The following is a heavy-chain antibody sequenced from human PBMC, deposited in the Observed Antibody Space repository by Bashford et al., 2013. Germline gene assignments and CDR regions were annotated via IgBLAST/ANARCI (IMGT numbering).Heavy chain of an antibody. D-gene: IGHD1-26*01. Sequence: SVKVSCKASGGTFSSYAISWVRQAPGQGLEWMGGIIPIFGTANYAQKFQGRVTITADKSTSTAYMELSSLRSEDTAVYYCARDLRTGRGRWELLMSFDIWGQGTMVTVSS. J-gene: IGHJ3*02. CDR1: GGTFSSYA. V-gene: IGHV1-69*06. CDR3: ARDLRTGRGRWELLMSFDI. CDR2: IIPIFGTA.